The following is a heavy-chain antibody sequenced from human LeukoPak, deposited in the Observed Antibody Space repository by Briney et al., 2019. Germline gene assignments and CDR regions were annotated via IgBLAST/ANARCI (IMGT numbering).Heavy chain of an antibody. CDR2: INHSGST. J-gene: IGHJ6*03. D-gene: IGHD3-16*02. V-gene: IGHV4-34*01. CDR1: GGSFSGYY. Sequence: SETLSLTCAVYGGSFSGYYWSWIRQPPGKGLEWIGEINHSGSTNYNPSLKSRVTISVDTSKNQSSLKLSSVTAADTAVYYCARKKGELYHYYYYYYYMDVRGKGTTVTISS. CDR3: ARKKGELYHYYYYYYYMDV.